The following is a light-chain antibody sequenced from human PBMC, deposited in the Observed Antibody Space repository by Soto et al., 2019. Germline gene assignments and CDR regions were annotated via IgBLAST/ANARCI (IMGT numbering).Light chain of an antibody. J-gene: IGKJ1*01. CDR1: QTVSSY. V-gene: IGKV3-11*01. CDR3: RQRSSWPRT. CDR2: DAS. Sequence: EIVLTQSPATLSLSPGERATLSCRASQTVSSYLAWYQQKPGQAPRLLIYDASNRAPGIPARFSGSGSGADFALTISSLEPEDFAVYYCRQRSSWPRTFGQGTKVDIK.